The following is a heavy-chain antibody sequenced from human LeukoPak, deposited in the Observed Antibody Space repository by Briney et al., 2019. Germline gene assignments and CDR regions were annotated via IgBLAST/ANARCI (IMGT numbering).Heavy chain of an antibody. CDR3: ASAGLVYSSGWYLETPFDY. Sequence: PGGSLRLSCAASGFTFSSYTMNWVRQAPGKGLEWVSSISSSSSYMYYADSVEGRFTISRDNAKNSLYLQMNSLRAEDTAVYYCASAGLVYSSGWYLETPFDYWGQGTLVTVSS. CDR2: ISSSSSYM. D-gene: IGHD6-13*01. V-gene: IGHV3-21*01. CDR1: GFTFSSYT. J-gene: IGHJ4*02.